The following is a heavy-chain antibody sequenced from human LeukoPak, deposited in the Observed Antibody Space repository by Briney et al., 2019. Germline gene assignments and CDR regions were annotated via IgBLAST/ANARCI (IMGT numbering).Heavy chain of an antibody. J-gene: IGHJ4*02. D-gene: IGHD3-22*01. CDR1: GFTVSYNY. V-gene: IGHV3-53*01. CDR3: EARYDRRGSLGY. CDR2: IYSGGGT. Sequence: PGGSLRLSCAASGFTVSYNYVSWVRQAPGKGLEWVSVIYSGGGTYYADSVKGRFTISRDNSKNTVYLQMNSLRAEDTAVYYCEARYDRRGSLGYWGQGTLVTVSS.